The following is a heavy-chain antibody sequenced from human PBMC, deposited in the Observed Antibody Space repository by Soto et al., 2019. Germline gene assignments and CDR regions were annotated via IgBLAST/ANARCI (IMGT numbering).Heavy chain of an antibody. CDR2: IDWDDDK. J-gene: IGHJ5*02. Sequence: SGPTLVNPTQTLTLTCTFSGFSLSTSGMCVSWIRQPPGKALEWLALIDWDDDKYYSTSLKTRLTISKDTSKNQVVLTMTNMDPVDTATYYCARIRITMVRGVISRWFDPWGQGTLVTVSS. V-gene: IGHV2-70*01. CDR1: GFSLSTSGMC. CDR3: ARIRITMVRGVISRWFDP. D-gene: IGHD3-10*01.